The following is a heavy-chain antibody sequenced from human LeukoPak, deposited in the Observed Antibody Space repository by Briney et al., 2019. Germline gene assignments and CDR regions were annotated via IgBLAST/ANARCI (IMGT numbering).Heavy chain of an antibody. V-gene: IGHV4-59*12. CDR1: GGSISRYY. J-gene: IGHJ4*02. CDR2: IYYSGST. CDR3: ARDIGTMTRGFDY. D-gene: IGHD3-22*01. Sequence: SETLSLTCTVSGGSISRYYWSWIRQPPGKGLEWIGNIYYSGSTYYNPSLKSRVTISVDTSKNQFSLKLSSVTAADTAVYYCARDIGTMTRGFDYWGQGTLVTVSS.